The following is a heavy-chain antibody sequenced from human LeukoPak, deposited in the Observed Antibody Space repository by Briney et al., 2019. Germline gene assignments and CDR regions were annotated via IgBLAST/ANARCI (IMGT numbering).Heavy chain of an antibody. CDR1: GDSIRSDTFY. J-gene: IGHJ5*02. D-gene: IGHD2-15*01. CDR2: IFYSGTT. CDR3: ARDCCADRSWFDP. V-gene: IGHV4-39*07. Sequence: ASETPSLTCTVSGDSIRSDTFYWGWIRQPPGRGLEYIGSIFYSGTTYYNPSLKSRVTISVDPSKNQFSLKLDSVTAADTAVYYCARDCCADRSWFDPWGQGTLVIVSS.